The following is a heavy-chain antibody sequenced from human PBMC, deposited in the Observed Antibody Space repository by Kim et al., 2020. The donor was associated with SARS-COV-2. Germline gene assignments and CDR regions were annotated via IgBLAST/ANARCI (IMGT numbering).Heavy chain of an antibody. V-gene: IGHV1-8*01. CDR3: ARVSSTIFGVVIFKD. J-gene: IGHJ4*02. Sequence: ASVKVSCKASGYTFTSYDINWVRQATGQGLEWMGWMNPNSGNTGYAQKFQGRVTMTRNTSISTAYMELSSLRSEDTAVYYCARVSSTIFGVVIFKDWGQGTLVTVSS. CDR1: GYTFTSYD. D-gene: IGHD3-3*01. CDR2: MNPNSGNT.